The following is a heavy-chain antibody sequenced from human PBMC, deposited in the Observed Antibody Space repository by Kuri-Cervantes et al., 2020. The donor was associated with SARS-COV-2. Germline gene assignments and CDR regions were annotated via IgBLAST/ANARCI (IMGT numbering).Heavy chain of an antibody. CDR3: ARDSINDFWSGYYWTADQLLGNARSKYGMDV. V-gene: IGHV3-74*01. Sequence: GGSLRLSCVASEFTFSKFWMSWVRQAPGKGLVWVSQIDGDGSTTRHADSVSGRFTVSRDNAKNTLYLQMDSLRAEDTAVYYCARDSINDFWSGYYWTADQLLGNARSKYGMDVWGQGTTVTVSS. J-gene: IGHJ6*02. CDR1: EFTFSKFW. D-gene: IGHD3-3*01. CDR2: IDGDGSTT.